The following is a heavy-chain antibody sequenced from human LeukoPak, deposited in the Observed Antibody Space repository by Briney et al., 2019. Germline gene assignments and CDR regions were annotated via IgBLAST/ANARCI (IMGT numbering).Heavy chain of an antibody. D-gene: IGHD3-3*01. Sequence: ASVKVSCKASGYTLTGYYMHWVRQAPGQGLEWMGWINPNSGGTNYAQKFQGRVTMTRDTSISTAYMELSRLRSDDTAVYYCARAKSLRITIFGVVTNPPDYWGQGTLVTVSS. CDR2: INPNSGGT. V-gene: IGHV1-2*02. CDR3: ARAKSLRITIFGVVTNPPDY. J-gene: IGHJ4*02. CDR1: GYTLTGYY.